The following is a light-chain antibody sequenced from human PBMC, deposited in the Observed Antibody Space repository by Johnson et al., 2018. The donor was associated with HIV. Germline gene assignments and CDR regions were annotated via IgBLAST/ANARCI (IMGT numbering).Light chain of an antibody. CDR2: ENN. Sequence: QSVLTQPPSVSAAPGQKVTISCSGSSSNIGNNYVSWYQQLPGTAPKLLICENNKRPSGIPDRFSGSRSGTSATLGITGLPTGDEADYYCGTWDTSLSAGGVFGSGTKVTVL. J-gene: IGLJ1*01. CDR1: SSNIGNNY. V-gene: IGLV1-51*02. CDR3: GTWDTSLSAGGV.